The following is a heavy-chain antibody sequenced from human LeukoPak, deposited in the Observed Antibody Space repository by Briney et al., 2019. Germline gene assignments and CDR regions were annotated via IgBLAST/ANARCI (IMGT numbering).Heavy chain of an antibody. CDR1: GYSFTSYW. D-gene: IGHD3-22*01. CDR2: IYPGDSDT. V-gene: IGHV5-51*01. Sequence: GESLKISCKGSGYSFTSYWIGWVRQMPGRGLEWMGIIYPGDSDTRYSPSFQGQVTISADKSISTAYLQWSSLKASDTAMYYCARPDNDSPVLFDDWGQGTLVTVSS. CDR3: ARPDNDSPVLFDD. J-gene: IGHJ4*02.